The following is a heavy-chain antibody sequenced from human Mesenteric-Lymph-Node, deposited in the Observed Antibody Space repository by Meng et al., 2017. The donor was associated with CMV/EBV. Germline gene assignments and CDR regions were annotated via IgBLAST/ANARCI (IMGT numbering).Heavy chain of an antibody. D-gene: IGHD3-16*01. V-gene: IGHV6-1*01. CDR3: AYFGDLPPLW. J-gene: IGHJ4*02. CDR2: TYYRSESYN. Sequence: LQQLGPGLLKSSQTLSVTCTIPGDSISSNNAAWNWTRQAPSRGLEWLGRTYYRSESYNDYAVSAKSRISVNLDTSKNQLSLHLSFVTPEDTAVYYCAYFGDLPPLWWGQGTLVTVSS. CDR1: GDSISSNNAA.